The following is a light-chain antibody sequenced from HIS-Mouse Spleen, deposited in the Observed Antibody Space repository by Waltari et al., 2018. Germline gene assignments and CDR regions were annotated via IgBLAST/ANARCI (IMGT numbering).Light chain of an antibody. CDR3: QQFNSYPALT. CDR1: KGISSA. V-gene: IGKV1-13*02. J-gene: IGKJ4*01. CDR2: DAS. Sequence: AIQLTQSPSSLSASVGDRVTITCRASKGISSALAWYQQKPGKAPKLLIYDASSLESGVPSRFSGSGSGTDFTLTISSLQPEDFATYYCQQFNSYPALTFGGGTKVAIK.